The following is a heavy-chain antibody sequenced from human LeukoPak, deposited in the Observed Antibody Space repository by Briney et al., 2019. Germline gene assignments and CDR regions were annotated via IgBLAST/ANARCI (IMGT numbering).Heavy chain of an antibody. D-gene: IGHD5-18*01. Sequence: GRSLRLSCAASGFTFDDYAMHWVRQAPGKGLEWVSGISWNSGSIGYADSVEGRFTISRDNSKNTLYLQMNSLRAEDTAVYYCAKVRLSGFRQHRYFDYWGQGTLVTVSS. CDR1: GFTFDDYA. V-gene: IGHV3-9*01. J-gene: IGHJ4*02. CDR2: ISWNSGSI. CDR3: AKVRLSGFRQHRYFDY.